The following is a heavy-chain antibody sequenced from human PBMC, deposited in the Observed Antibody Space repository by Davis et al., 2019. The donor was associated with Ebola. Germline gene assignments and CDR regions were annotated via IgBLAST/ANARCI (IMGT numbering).Heavy chain of an antibody. CDR3: ARDTGIRYVSLGY. V-gene: IGHV1-18*04. Sequence: AASVKVSCKASGYTFTSYGISWVRQAPRQGLEWMGWISTYNGNTNFAQKLQGRVTITRDTSASTVYMELSSLRSEDTAVYYCARDTGIRYVSLGYWGQGTLVTVSS. D-gene: IGHD3-9*01. CDR2: ISTYNGNT. J-gene: IGHJ4*02. CDR1: GYTFTSYG.